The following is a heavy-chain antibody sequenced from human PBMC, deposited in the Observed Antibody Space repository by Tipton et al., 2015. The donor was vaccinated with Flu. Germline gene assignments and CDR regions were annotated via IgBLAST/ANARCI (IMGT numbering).Heavy chain of an antibody. CDR2: IYYTGIT. J-gene: IGHJ6*02. CDR1: GGSIVSSGHY. Sequence: TLSLTCSVYGGSIVSSGHYWAWVRQSPGQGLECLGSIYYTGITYYKPSLKGRLTMAVDTSKNQFSLNLMSVTAADTAVYYCARDRAGEDYDYGMDVWGQGTAVTVS. V-gene: IGHV4-39*07. D-gene: IGHD4/OR15-4a*01. CDR3: ARDRAGEDYDYGMDV.